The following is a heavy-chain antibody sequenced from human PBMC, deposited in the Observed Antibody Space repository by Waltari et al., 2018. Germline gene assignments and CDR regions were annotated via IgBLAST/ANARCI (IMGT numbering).Heavy chain of an antibody. Sequence: QVQLQQWGAGLLKPSETLSLTCAVYGGSFSDYYWTWIRQLPGKGLGGLGDINRGGSPNYNASPKGRVTISVDSSKTQCSLRVTSVAAAETAVYYCARGACSDTSCYANYYYMDVWGKGTAVTVSS. CDR2: INRGGSP. CDR3: ARGACSDTSCYANYYYMDV. V-gene: IGHV4-34*01. CDR1: GGSFSDYY. D-gene: IGHD2-2*01. J-gene: IGHJ6*03.